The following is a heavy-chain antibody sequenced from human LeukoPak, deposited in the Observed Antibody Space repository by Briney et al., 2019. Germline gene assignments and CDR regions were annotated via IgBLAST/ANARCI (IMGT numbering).Heavy chain of an antibody. CDR3: AREDTRRGSRGYFDY. Sequence: ASVNVSCTASGYTFSSYGISWVRQAPGQGLEWMGWISGDNGSTNYAQKLQGRVTMTTDTSTNTAYMELRSLRSDDSAIYYCAREDTRRGSRGYFDYWGQGTLVTVSS. D-gene: IGHD2-2*01. J-gene: IGHJ4*02. V-gene: IGHV1-18*01. CDR2: ISGDNGST. CDR1: GYTFSSYG.